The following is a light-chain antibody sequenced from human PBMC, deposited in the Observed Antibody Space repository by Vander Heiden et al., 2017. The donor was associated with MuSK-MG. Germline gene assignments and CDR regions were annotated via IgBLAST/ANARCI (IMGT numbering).Light chain of an antibody. CDR2: GAS. J-gene: IGKJ4*02. CDR1: QSVSSSY. Sequence: ASQSVSSSYLAWYQQKPGQAPRRLIYGASSRATGIPDRFSGSGSGTDFTLTISRLEPEDFAVYHCLQYESDPQTFGEGTKVEIK. CDR3: LQYESDPQT. V-gene: IGKV3-20*01.